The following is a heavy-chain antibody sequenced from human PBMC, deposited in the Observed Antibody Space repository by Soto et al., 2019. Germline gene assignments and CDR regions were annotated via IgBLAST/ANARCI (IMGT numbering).Heavy chain of an antibody. CDR2: ISAYNGNT. CDR3: ARDPITIFGVVPYGMDV. CDR1: GYTFTSYG. J-gene: IGHJ6*02. D-gene: IGHD3-3*01. Sequence: GASVKVSCKASGYTFTSYGISWVRQAPGQGLEWMGWISAYNGNTNYAQKLQGRVTMTTDTSTSTAYMELRSLRSDDTAVYYCARDPITIFGVVPYGMDVWGQGTTVTAP. V-gene: IGHV1-18*01.